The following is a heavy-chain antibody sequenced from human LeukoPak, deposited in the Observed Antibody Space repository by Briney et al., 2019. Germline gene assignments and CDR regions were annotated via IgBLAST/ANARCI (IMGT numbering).Heavy chain of an antibody. D-gene: IGHD2-2*01. CDR2: ISYDGSNK. CDR3: ARDASSYAY. CDR1: GFTFSSYG. Sequence: PGRSLRLSCAASGFTFSSYGMHWVRQAPGKGLEWVAVISYDGSNKYYADSVKGRFTISRDNSKNTLYLQMNSLRAEDTAVYYCARDASSYAYWGQGTLVTVSS. J-gene: IGHJ4*02. V-gene: IGHV3-30*03.